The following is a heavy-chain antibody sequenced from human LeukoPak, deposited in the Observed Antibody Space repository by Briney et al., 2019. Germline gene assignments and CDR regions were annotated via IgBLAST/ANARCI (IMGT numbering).Heavy chain of an antibody. CDR3: ASLWVVPAANYYYYGMDV. CDR2: INPNSGGT. J-gene: IGHJ6*02. D-gene: IGHD2-2*01. V-gene: IGHV1-2*02. Sequence: ASVTVSFTASGYSFTVYYMHWVRQAPGQGRGWVGWINPNSGGTNYAQKFQGRVTMTRDTPISTAYMELSRLRSDDTAVYYRASLWVVPAANYYYYGMDVWGQGTTVTVSS. CDR1: GYSFTVYY.